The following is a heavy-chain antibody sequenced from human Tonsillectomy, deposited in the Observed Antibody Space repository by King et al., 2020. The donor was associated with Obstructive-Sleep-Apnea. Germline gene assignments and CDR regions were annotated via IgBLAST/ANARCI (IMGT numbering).Heavy chain of an antibody. CDR2: SGPSDSYT. CDR3: ARQGRNYYYGMDV. CDR1: GYSFTNYW. Sequence: QLVQSGAEVKNPGESLRISCKGSGYSFTNYWISLVRQMPGKGLEWMGRSGPSDSYTNYSPSFQGHVTISADKAISTAYLQWSSLKASDTAMYYCARQGRNYYYGMDVWGQGTTVTVSS. J-gene: IGHJ6*02. V-gene: IGHV5-10-1*01.